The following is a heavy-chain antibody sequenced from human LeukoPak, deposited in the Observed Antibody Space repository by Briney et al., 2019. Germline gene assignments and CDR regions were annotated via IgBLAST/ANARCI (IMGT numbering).Heavy chain of an antibody. J-gene: IGHJ4*02. CDR1: GFTFSSYE. D-gene: IGHD2-21*02. V-gene: IGHV3-48*03. Sequence: QTGGSLRLSCAASGFTFSSYEMNWVRQAPGKGLEWVSYISRSGSTIYYADSVKGRFTISRDNAKNSQYLQMNSLRVEDTALYYCARAQTYGDSRLLLDYWGQGTLVTVSS. CDR3: ARAQTYGDSRLLLDY. CDR2: ISRSGSTI.